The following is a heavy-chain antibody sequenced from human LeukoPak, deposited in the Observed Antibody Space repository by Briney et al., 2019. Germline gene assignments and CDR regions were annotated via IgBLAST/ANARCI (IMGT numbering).Heavy chain of an antibody. CDR2: ISAYNGNT. Sequence: ASVKVSCKASGYTFTSYGISWVRQAPGQGLEWMGWISAYNGNTNYAQKLQGRVTMTTDTSTSTAYMELRSLRSDDTAVYYCARDKTIFAYYYYMDVWGKGTTVTVSS. D-gene: IGHD3-3*01. V-gene: IGHV1-18*01. CDR1: GYTFTSYG. CDR3: ARDKTIFAYYYYMDV. J-gene: IGHJ6*03.